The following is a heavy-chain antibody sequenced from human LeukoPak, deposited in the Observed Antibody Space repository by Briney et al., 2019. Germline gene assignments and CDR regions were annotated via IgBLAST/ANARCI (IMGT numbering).Heavy chain of an antibody. V-gene: IGHV1-2*02. CDR1: GYTFTGYY. D-gene: IGHD4-11*01. J-gene: IGHJ4*02. CDR2: INPNSGDT. Sequence: GASVKVSCKASGYTFTGYYMHWVRQAPGQGLEWMGWINPNSGDTNYAQKFQGRVTMIRDMSISTAYMELSRLRSDDTAVYYCARGGLQFDVGYWGQGTLLTVSS. CDR3: ARGGLQFDVGY.